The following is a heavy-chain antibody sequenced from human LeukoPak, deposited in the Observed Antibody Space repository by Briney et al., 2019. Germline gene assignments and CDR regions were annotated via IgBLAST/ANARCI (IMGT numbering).Heavy chain of an antibody. D-gene: IGHD6-6*01. V-gene: IGHV4-31*03. CDR1: GGSLSSGGYY. CDR2: IYYSGST. CDR3: ASKRGKYSSFGY. Sequence: SETLSLTCTVSGGSLSSGGYYWSWIRQHPGKGLEWLGYIYYSGSTYYNPSLKGRVTISVDTSKNQFSLKLSSVTAADTAVYYCASKRGKYSSFGYWGQGTLVTVSS. J-gene: IGHJ4*02.